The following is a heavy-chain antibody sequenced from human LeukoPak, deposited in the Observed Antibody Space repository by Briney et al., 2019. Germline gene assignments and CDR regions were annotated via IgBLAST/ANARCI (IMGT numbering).Heavy chain of an antibody. CDR2: IKQDGSEK. J-gene: IGHJ4*02. V-gene: IGHV3-7*01. Sequence: GGSLRLSCAASGFTFSIYWMSWVRQSPGKGLEWVANIKQDGSEKYYVDSVKGRFTISRDNAKNSLYLQMNSLRAEDTAVYYCARAMIVVDEFDYWGQGTLVTVSS. D-gene: IGHD3-22*01. CDR3: ARAMIVVDEFDY. CDR1: GFTFSIYW.